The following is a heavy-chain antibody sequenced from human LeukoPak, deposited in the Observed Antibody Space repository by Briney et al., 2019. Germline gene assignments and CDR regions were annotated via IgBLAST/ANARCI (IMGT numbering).Heavy chain of an antibody. D-gene: IGHD1-26*01. V-gene: IGHV4-59*12. Sequence: SETLSLTCAVSGGSMSSYYWSWIRQPPGKGLEWIGYIFYSGSTNYNPSLKSRVTISVDTSKNQFSLKLSSVTAADTAVFYCARENSGSYREFDYWGQGTLVTVSS. CDR1: GGSMSSYY. CDR2: IFYSGST. J-gene: IGHJ4*02. CDR3: ARENSGSYREFDY.